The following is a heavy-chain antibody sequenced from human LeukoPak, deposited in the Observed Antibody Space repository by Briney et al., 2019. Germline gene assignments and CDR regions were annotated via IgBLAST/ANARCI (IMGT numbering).Heavy chain of an antibody. CDR3: ARHKPALNWFDP. V-gene: IGHV4-39*01. J-gene: IGHJ5*02. Sequence: SETLSLTCTVSGDSISSDNYGWGLIRQPPGKGLEWIVTVFSSGNTYYSPSVRGRITMSVDSSKSHFSLNLSSVTAADTALYYCARHKPALNWFDPWGQGTLVTVSS. CDR2: VFSSGNT. D-gene: IGHD3-3*02. CDR1: GDSISSDNYG.